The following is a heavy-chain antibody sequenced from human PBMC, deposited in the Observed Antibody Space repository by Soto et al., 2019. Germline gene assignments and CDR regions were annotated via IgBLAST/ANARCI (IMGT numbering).Heavy chain of an antibody. Sequence: SETLSLTCAVSGGSISSSNWWSWVRQRPGKGLEWIGEIYHSGSTNYNPSLKSRVTISVDKSKNQFSLKLSSVTAADTAVYYCATDLYSSSSYYYYGMDVWGQGTTVTVSS. V-gene: IGHV4-4*02. CDR2: IYHSGST. D-gene: IGHD6-6*01. J-gene: IGHJ6*02. CDR1: GGSISSSNW. CDR3: ATDLYSSSSYYYYGMDV.